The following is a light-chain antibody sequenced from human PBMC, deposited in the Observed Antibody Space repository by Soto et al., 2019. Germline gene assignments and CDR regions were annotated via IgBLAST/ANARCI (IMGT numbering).Light chain of an antibody. CDR3: QQYNNWPRT. J-gene: IGKJ1*01. CDR1: QSISSK. Sequence: EIVMTQTPATLSVSPGERSTLSCMASQSISSKLGWYQQKPGQAPRLLIYGASTRATDIPTRFSGSGSGTDFTLTISSLQSEDFAVYYCQQYNNWPRTFGQGTMVDVK. V-gene: IGKV3-15*01. CDR2: GAS.